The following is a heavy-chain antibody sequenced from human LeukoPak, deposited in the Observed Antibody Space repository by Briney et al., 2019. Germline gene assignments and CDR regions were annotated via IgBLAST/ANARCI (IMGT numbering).Heavy chain of an antibody. J-gene: IGHJ4*02. CDR2: IIPILGIA. CDR3: ASAYKDYYDSSGLDY. D-gene: IGHD3-22*01. CDR1: GGTFSSYA. V-gene: IGHV1-69*04. Sequence: SVKVSCKASGGTFSSYAISWVRQAPGQGLEWMGRIIPILGIANYAQKFQGRVTITADKSTSTAYMELSSLRSEDTAVYYCASAYKDYYDSSGLDYWGQGTLVTVSS.